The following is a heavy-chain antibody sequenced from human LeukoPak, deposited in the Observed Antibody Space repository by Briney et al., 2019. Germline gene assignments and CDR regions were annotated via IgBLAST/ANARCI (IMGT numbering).Heavy chain of an antibody. CDR2: ISRSSAYI. V-gene: IGHV3-21*04. J-gene: IGHJ4*02. D-gene: IGHD2-2*01. Sequence: GGSLRLSCAASGFTLSSYSMNWVRQAPGKGLEWVSSISRSSAYIYYADSVKGRFTISRDNAKNSLYLQMNSLRAEDTAVYYCAKESLRVVPSATFDYWGQGTLVTVSS. CDR3: AKESLRVVPSATFDY. CDR1: GFTLSSYS.